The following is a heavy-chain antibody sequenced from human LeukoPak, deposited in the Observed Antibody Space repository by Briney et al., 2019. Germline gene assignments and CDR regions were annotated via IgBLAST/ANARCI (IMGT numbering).Heavy chain of an antibody. CDR2: ISHSGST. CDR1: GGSFSGYY. D-gene: IGHD3-3*01. Sequence: PSETLSLTCAVYGGSFSGYYWSWIRQPPGKGLEWIGEISHSGSTNYNPSLKSRVTISVDTSKNQFSLKLSSVTAADTAVYYCARPIRGYYYYYMDVWGKGTTVTVSS. J-gene: IGHJ6*03. V-gene: IGHV4-34*01. CDR3: ARPIRGYYYYYMDV.